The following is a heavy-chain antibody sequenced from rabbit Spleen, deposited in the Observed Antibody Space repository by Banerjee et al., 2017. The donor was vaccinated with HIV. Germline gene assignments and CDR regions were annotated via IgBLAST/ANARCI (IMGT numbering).Heavy chain of an antibody. CDR3: ARVSETSGWGEDL. J-gene: IGHJ4*01. CDR2: IYSTIDYT. V-gene: IGHV1S45*01. D-gene: IGHD4-1*01. CDR1: GVSFSSGYD. Sequence: QEQLEESGGDLVQPEGSLTLTCTASGVSFSSGYDLCWVRQAPGKGLEWIGYIYSTIDYTYYATWAKGRFTISKTSSTTVTLQMTSLTVADTATYFCARVSETSGWGEDLWGQGTLVTVS.